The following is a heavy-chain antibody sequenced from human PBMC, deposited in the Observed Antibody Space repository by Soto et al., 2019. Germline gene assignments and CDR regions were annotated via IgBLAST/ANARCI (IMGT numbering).Heavy chain of an antibody. CDR2: ISNSGTIR. V-gene: IGHV3-11*01. CDR3: ARDHGGGGLTLES. D-gene: IGHD3-16*01. CDR1: GFTFSDYY. Sequence: QVHLEESGGGLVKPGGSLRLSCIASGFTFSDYYMSWIRQAPGKGLEWVADISNSGTIRHHADSVEGRFTISRDNARDSLYLQMNSLRPEDSAIYYCARDHGGGGLTLESWGQGTLVTVSS. J-gene: IGHJ4*02.